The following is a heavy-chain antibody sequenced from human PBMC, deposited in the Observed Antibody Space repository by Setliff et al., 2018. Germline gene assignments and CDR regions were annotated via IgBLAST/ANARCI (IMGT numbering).Heavy chain of an antibody. Sequence: SETLSLTCTVSGGSISSGSYYWSWIRQPAGKGLEWTGSIYYSGSTYYNPSLKSRVTISVDTSKNQFSLKLSSVTAADTAVYYCASYRQDVNYWGQGTLVTVSS. J-gene: IGHJ4*02. CDR3: ASYRQDVNY. D-gene: IGHD4-4*01. CDR1: GGSISSGSYY. CDR2: IYYSGST. V-gene: IGHV4-39*07.